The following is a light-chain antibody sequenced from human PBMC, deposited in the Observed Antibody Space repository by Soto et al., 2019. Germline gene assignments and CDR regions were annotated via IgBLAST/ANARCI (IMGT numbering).Light chain of an antibody. J-gene: IGLJ1*01. CDR3: SSYAGNNDYV. CDR1: SNDVGGYNY. V-gene: IGLV2-8*01. CDR2: EVS. Sequence: QSALTQPPSASGSPGQSVTISCTGTSNDVGGYNYVSWYQHHPGKAPKLMVYEVSKRPSGVPDRFSGSKSDNTTSLPVSGLQAEDEADYYCSSYAGNNDYVFGTVTKLTVL.